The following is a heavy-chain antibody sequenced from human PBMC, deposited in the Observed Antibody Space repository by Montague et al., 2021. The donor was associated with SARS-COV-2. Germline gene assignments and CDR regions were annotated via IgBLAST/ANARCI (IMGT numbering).Heavy chain of an antibody. CDR1: GGSISSSSYY. CDR3: AKQDADIVDATAFDY. CDR2: IYYSGRT. J-gene: IGHJ4*02. V-gene: IGHV4-39*01. D-gene: IGHD5-12*01. Sequence: SETLSLTCTVSGGSISSSSYYWGWIRQPPGKGLEWFGRIYYSGRTYYNPSLRSRVTISVDTSKNQFSLKLCSVTAADTAVYYCAKQDADIVDATAFDYWGQGTLVTVSS.